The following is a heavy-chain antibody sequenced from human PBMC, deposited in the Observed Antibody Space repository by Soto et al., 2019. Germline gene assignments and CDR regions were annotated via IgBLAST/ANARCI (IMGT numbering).Heavy chain of an antibody. J-gene: IGHJ6*01. CDR2: ISSRSDI. D-gene: IGHD2-2*02. V-gene: IGHV3-21*01. CDR1: GFTFSTYS. Sequence: GWSLRLSCVGSGFTFSTYSINLVRQAPGKGLEWVSSISSRSDIYYADSVKGRFTISRDNAKNSVSLQMNSLRAEDTAVYYCAREYTAWPLAYGLDVWGQGTTVTVSS. CDR3: AREYTAWPLAYGLDV.